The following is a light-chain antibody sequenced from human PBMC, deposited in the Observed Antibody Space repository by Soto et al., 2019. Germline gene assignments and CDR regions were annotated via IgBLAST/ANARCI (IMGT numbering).Light chain of an antibody. CDR3: HQYGASPET. J-gene: IGKJ1*01. CDR1: QSVTGSS. V-gene: IGKV3-20*01. CDR2: GAS. Sequence: DIVFTQSPCTLSLSTGERVTLSCRASQSVTGSSIAWFQQKPGQAPRLLMYGASNRATGIPHRFSGSGSGTDFTLTISSLEPEDFAVYFCHQYGASPETFGQGTKVDIK.